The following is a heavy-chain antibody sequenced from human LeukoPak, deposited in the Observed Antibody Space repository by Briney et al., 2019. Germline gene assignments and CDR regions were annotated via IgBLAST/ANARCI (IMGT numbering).Heavy chain of an antibody. CDR3: ANLGSYCSSTSCYRFDAFDI. CDR2: IWYDGSNK. D-gene: IGHD2-2*02. Sequence: GGSLRLSCAASGFTFSSYGMHWVRQAPGKGLEWVAFIWYDGSNKYYADSVKGRFTISRDNSKNTLYLQMNSLRAEDTAVYYCANLGSYCSSTSCYRFDAFDIWGQGTMVTVSS. V-gene: IGHV3-30*02. J-gene: IGHJ3*02. CDR1: GFTFSSYG.